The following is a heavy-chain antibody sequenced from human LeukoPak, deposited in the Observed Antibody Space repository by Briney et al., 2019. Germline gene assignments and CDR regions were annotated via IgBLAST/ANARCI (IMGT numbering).Heavy chain of an antibody. CDR1: GGTFSSYA. Sequence: ASVKVSCKASGGTFSSYAISWVRQAPGQGLEWMGRIIPILGIANYAQKFQGRVTITADKSTSTAYMERSSLRSEDTAVYYCARSVLWFGELYYFDYWGQGTLVTVSS. D-gene: IGHD3-10*01. V-gene: IGHV1-69*04. J-gene: IGHJ4*02. CDR3: ARSVLWFGELYYFDY. CDR2: IIPILGIA.